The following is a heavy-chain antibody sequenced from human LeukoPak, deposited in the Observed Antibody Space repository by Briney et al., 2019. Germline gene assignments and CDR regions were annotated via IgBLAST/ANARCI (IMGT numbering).Heavy chain of an antibody. J-gene: IGHJ4*02. Sequence: PSETLSLTCTVSGGSISSSSYSWGWIRQPPGKGLEWIGSIYYSGSTYYNPSLKSRVTISVDTSRNQFSLKLSSVTAADTAVYYCARRGFRDDGTYWGQGTLVTVSS. D-gene: IGHD4-17*01. CDR3: ARRGFRDDGTY. V-gene: IGHV4-39*01. CDR1: GGSISSSSYS. CDR2: IYYSGST.